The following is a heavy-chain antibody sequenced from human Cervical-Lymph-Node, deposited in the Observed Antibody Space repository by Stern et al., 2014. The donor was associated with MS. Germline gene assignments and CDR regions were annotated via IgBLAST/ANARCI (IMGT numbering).Heavy chain of an antibody. Sequence: QVQLQESGPGLVKPSQTLSLTCTVSGDSIISTSYYWSWIRQHPTKGLEWIGYIYYSGTTYSNPSLQSRLSMSDDTSPNQISLILNSVTAADTAVYYCARFRTIFDWFDPWGQGTLVTVSS. D-gene: IGHD3-3*01. CDR1: GDSIISTSYY. CDR2: IYYSGTT. J-gene: IGHJ5*02. V-gene: IGHV4-31*03. CDR3: ARFRTIFDWFDP.